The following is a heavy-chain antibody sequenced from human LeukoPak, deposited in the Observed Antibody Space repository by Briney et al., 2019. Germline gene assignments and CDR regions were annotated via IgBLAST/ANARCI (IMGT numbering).Heavy chain of an antibody. CDR1: GGSISSGGYS. CDR3: ARVYCSGGSCCFDY. J-gene: IGHJ4*02. Sequence: SQTLSLTCAVSGGSISSGGYSWSWIRQPPGKCLEWIGYIYHSGSTYYNPSLKSRVTISVDRSKNQFSLKLSSVTAADTAVYYCARVYCSGGSCCFDYWGQGTLVTVSS. D-gene: IGHD2-15*01. V-gene: IGHV4-30-2*01. CDR2: IYHSGST.